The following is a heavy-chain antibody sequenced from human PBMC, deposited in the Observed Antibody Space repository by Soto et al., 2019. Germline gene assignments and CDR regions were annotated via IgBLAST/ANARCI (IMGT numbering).Heavy chain of an antibody. Sequence: GASVKVSCKASGGTFSSYAISWVRQAPGQGLEWMGGIIPIFGTANYARKFQGRVTITADESTSTAYMELSSLRSEDTAVYYCAREVDYYDSSGYSVPQAFDIWGQGTMVTVSS. V-gene: IGHV1-69*13. CDR1: GGTFSSYA. J-gene: IGHJ3*02. D-gene: IGHD3-22*01. CDR2: IIPIFGTA. CDR3: AREVDYYDSSGYSVPQAFDI.